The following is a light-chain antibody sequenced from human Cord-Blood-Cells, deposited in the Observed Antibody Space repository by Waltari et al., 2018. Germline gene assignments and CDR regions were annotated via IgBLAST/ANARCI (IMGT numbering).Light chain of an antibody. Sequence: QSALTQPASVSGSPGQSITISCTGTSSHVGGYNYHSWYQQHPGKAPKLMIYDVSNRPSGVSNRFSGSKSGNTASRTISGLQAEDEAHYYCSPYTSSSSWVFGGGTKLAVL. J-gene: IGLJ3*02. V-gene: IGLV2-14*03. CDR3: SPYTSSSSWV. CDR1: SSHVGGYNY. CDR2: DVS.